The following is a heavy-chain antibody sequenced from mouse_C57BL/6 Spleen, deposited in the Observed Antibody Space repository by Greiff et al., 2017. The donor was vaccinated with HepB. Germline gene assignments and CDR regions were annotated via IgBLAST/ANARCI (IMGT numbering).Heavy chain of an antibody. CDR1: GYTFTDYE. CDR2: IDPETGGT. V-gene: IGHV1-15*01. CDR3: TRQVVARDYAMDY. J-gene: IGHJ4*01. Sequence: VKLMESGAELVRPGASVTLSCKASGYTFTDYEMHWVKQTPVHGLEWIGAIDPETGGTAYNQKFKGKAILTADKSSSTAYMELRSLTSEDSAVYYCTRQVVARDYAMDYWGQGTSVTVSS. D-gene: IGHD1-1*01.